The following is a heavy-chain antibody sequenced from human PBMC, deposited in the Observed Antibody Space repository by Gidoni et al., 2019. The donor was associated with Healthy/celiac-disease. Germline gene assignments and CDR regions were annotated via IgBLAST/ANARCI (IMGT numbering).Heavy chain of an antibody. CDR3: AKDHGYSSSWYGDFFDY. CDR1: GFTFSSYA. D-gene: IGHD6-13*01. Sequence: EVQLLESGGGLVQPGGSLRLSCAASGFTFSSYAMGWVRQAPGKGLEWVSSISGSGGSTYYADSVKGRFTISRDNSKNTLYLQMNSLRAEDTAVYYCAKDHGYSSSWYGDFFDYWGQGTLVTVSS. J-gene: IGHJ4*02. CDR2: ISGSGGST. V-gene: IGHV3-23*01.